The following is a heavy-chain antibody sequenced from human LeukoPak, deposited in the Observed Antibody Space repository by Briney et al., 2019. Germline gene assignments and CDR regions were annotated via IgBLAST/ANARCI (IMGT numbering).Heavy chain of an antibody. CDR3: AKGPFYDFWSGYAADYYFDY. D-gene: IGHD3-3*01. Sequence: GGSLRLSCAASGFTFSSYAMSWVRQAPGKGLEWVSAISGSGGSTYYADSVKGRFTISRDNSKNTLYLQMNSLRAKDTAVYYCAKGPFYDFWSGYAADYYFDYWGQGTLVTVSS. CDR1: GFTFSSYA. J-gene: IGHJ4*02. CDR2: ISGSGGST. V-gene: IGHV3-23*01.